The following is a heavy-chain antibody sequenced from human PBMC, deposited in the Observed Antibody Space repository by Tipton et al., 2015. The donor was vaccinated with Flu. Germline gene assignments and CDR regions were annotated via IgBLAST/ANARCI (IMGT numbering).Heavy chain of an antibody. D-gene: IGHD3-10*01. V-gene: IGHV4-38-2*02. J-gene: IGHJ3*02. CDR2: IHHGGSA. Sequence: GLVKPSETLSLTCSVSGYSIRSGYYWGWIRQPPGKGLEWIASIHHGGSAYYNPSLKSRVTVSADTSKNQFSLKLTSVTAADTAVYYCARQMYYFASGTSDAFDIWGHRTLVTVSS. CDR1: GYSIRSGYY. CDR3: ARQMYYFASGTSDAFDI.